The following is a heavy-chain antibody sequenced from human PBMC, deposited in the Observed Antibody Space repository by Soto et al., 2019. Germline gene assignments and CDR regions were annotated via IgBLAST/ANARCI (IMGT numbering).Heavy chain of an antibody. D-gene: IGHD2-15*01. CDR2: IKEDGGEK. Sequence: GGSLRLSCAASGFTFSDDWMSWVRQAPGKGLEWVANIKEDGGEKYYVDSVEGRFTISRDNAKNSLYLQMNSLRAEDTAVYYCARDHLGFCSGGSCNWAEYFDYRGQGT. CDR1: GFTFSDDW. J-gene: IGHJ4*02. CDR3: ARDHLGFCSGGSCNWAEYFDY. V-gene: IGHV3-7*04.